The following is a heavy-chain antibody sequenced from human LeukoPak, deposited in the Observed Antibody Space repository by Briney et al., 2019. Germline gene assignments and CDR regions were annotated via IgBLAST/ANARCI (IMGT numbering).Heavy chain of an antibody. CDR2: ISAYNGNT. D-gene: IGHD3-10*01. J-gene: IGHJ4*02. CDR3: ARDHSHDYYGSGSYPGY. CDR1: GYTFTSYG. Sequence: ASVKVSCKASGYTFTSYGIRWVRQAPGQGLEWVGRISAYNGNTNYAQKLQGRVTMTTDTSTSTAYMELRSLRSDDTAVYYCARDHSHDYYGSGSYPGYWGQGTLVTVSS. V-gene: IGHV1-18*01.